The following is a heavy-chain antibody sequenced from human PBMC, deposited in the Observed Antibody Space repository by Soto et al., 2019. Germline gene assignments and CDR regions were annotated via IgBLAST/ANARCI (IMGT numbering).Heavy chain of an antibody. D-gene: IGHD2-15*01. Sequence: QVQLVESGGGVVQPGRSLRLSCAASGFTFSSYGMHWVRQAPGKGLEWLAVISYDGSNKYYANSVKGRFTISRDNSKNTLYLQMNSLRAEDTAVYYCAKDKLIVVAYYYYGMDVWGQGTKVTVSS. CDR3: AKDKLIVVAYYYYGMDV. CDR2: ISYDGSNK. J-gene: IGHJ6*02. V-gene: IGHV3-30*18. CDR1: GFTFSSYG.